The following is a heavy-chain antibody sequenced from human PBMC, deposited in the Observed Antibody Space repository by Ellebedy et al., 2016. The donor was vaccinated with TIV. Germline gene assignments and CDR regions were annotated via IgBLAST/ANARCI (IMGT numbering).Heavy chain of an antibody. CDR3: ARIGSGRSFYGMDV. V-gene: IGHV3-11*01. D-gene: IGHD6-19*01. Sequence: GESLKISCAASGFSSSDYYMSWIRHAPGKGLELVSYLSDSGSMIHYANSVKGRFTISRDNSKNSLYLQMNNLRAEDTVVYYCARIGSGRSFYGMDVWGQGTTVTVSS. CDR1: GFSSSDYY. J-gene: IGHJ6*02. CDR2: LSDSGSMI.